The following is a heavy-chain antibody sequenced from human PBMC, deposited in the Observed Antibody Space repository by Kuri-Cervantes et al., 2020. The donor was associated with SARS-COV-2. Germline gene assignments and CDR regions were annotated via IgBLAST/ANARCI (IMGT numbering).Heavy chain of an antibody. CDR3: ARVRYYCDRSGSHRYMDV. Sequence: GESLKISCAASGFTFSSYWMSWVRQAPGKGLEWVANIKQDGSEKYYVDSVKGRLTISRDNAKNSLYLQMNSLRAEDTAVYYCARVRYYCDRSGSHRYMDVWGKGTTVTVSS. V-gene: IGHV3-7*03. J-gene: IGHJ6*03. CDR1: GFTFSSYW. D-gene: IGHD3-22*01. CDR2: IKQDGSEK.